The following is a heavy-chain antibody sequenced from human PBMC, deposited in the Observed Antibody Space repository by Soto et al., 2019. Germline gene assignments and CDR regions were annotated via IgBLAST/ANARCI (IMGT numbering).Heavy chain of an antibody. CDR2: IIPILGIA. V-gene: IGHV1-69*08. CDR3: AREREVYYGSGSYYKADY. Sequence: QVPLVQSGAEVKKPGSSVKVSCKASGGTFSSYTISWVRQAPGQGLEWMGRIIPILGIANYAQKFQGRVTITADKSTGTAYMELSSLRSEDTAVYYCAREREVYYGSGSYYKADYWGQGTLVTVSS. J-gene: IGHJ4*02. D-gene: IGHD3-10*01. CDR1: GGTFSSYT.